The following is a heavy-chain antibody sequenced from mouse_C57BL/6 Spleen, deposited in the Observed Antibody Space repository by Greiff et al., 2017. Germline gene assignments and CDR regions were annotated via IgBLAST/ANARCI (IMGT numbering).Heavy chain of an antibody. CDR3: ARETAD. J-gene: IGHJ2*01. CDR2: INPSTGGT. CDR1: GYSFTGYY. V-gene: IGHV1-42*01. D-gene: IGHD1-2*01. Sequence: EVKVVESGPELVKPGASVKISCKASGYSFTGYYMNWVKQSPEKSLEWIGEINPSTGGTTYNQKFKAKATLTVDKSSSTAYMQLKSLTSEDSAVYYCARETADWGQGTTLTVSS.